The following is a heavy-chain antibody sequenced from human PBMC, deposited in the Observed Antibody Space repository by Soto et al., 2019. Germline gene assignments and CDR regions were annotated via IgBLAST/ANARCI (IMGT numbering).Heavy chain of an antibody. CDR1: GGSISSGGYY. CDR2: IYYSGST. CDR3: ARDTLPHRSDYYYGMDV. Sequence: QVQLQESGPGLVKPSQTLSLTCTVSGGSISSGGYYWSWIRQHPGKGLEWIGYIYYSGSTYYNPSLKSRVTISVDTSKNQFSLKLSSVTAADTAVYYCARDTLPHRSDYYYGMDVWGQGTTVTVSS. J-gene: IGHJ6*02. V-gene: IGHV4-31*03.